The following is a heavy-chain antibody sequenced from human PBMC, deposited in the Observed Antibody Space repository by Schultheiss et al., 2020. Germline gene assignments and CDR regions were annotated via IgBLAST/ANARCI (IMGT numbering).Heavy chain of an antibody. D-gene: IGHD6-19*01. CDR1: GGSFSGYY. CDR3: ARAEGGSGWYTNDY. V-gene: IGHV4-34*01. J-gene: IGHJ4*02. CDR2: INHSGST. Sequence: GSLRLSCAVYGGSFSGYYWSWIRQPPGKGLEWIGEINHSGSTNYNPSLKSRVTISVDTSKNQFSLKLSSVTAADTAVYYCARAEGGSGWYTNDYWGQGTLVTVSS.